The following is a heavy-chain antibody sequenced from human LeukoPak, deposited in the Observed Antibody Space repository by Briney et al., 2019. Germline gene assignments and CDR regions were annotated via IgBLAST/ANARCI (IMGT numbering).Heavy chain of an antibody. V-gene: IGHV4-39*01. D-gene: IGHD2-15*01. Sequence: PSETLSLTCTVSGGSISSSSYYWGWIRQPPGKGLEWIGSIYYSGSTYYNPSLKIPVTIAVHTSKNPFPLNLSSVTAADTAVYYCARPCSGGSCLYAFDIWGEGRMVTVSS. CDR1: GGSISSSSYY. J-gene: IGHJ3*02. CDR3: ARPCSGGSCLYAFDI. CDR2: IYYSGST.